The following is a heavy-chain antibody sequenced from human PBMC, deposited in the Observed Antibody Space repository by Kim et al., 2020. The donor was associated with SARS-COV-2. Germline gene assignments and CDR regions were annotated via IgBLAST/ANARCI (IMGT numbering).Heavy chain of an antibody. D-gene: IGHD1-26*01. V-gene: IGHV3-23*01. J-gene: IGHJ4*01. CDR3: AKDDSYSQEGYVDY. Sequence: YAHAVKGRLNISRDKSKDTLYLHMNSLSAEDTAVYYCAKDDSYSQEGYVDYWGLGTLVTVSS.